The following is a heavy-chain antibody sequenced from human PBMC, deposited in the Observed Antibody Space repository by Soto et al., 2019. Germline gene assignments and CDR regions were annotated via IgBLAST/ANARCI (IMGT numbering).Heavy chain of an antibody. V-gene: IGHV4-31*03. CDR1: GGSISSGGYY. CDR3: ARGPEYYYGSGPRGLFDY. CDR2: IYYSGST. D-gene: IGHD3-10*01. Sequence: QVQLQESGPGLVKPSQTLSLTCTVSGGSISSGGYYWSWIRQHPGRGLEWIGYIYYSGSTYYNPSLKSRVTISVDTSKNQFSLKLSSVTAADTAVYYCARGPEYYYGSGPRGLFDYWGQGTLVTVSS. J-gene: IGHJ4*02.